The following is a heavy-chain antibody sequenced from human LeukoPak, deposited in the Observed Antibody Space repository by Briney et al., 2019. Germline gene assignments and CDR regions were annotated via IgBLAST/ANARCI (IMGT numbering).Heavy chain of an antibody. V-gene: IGHV3-48*03. CDR2: ISSSGRTT. CDR1: GFTFSSYE. Sequence: PGGSLRLSCAASGFTFSSYEMNWVRQAPGKGLEWVSYISSSGRTTYYADSVKGRFTISRDNAKNSLYLQMNSLRAEDTAVYYCARDYGGDYWGQGTLVTVSS. CDR3: ARDYGGDY. J-gene: IGHJ4*02. D-gene: IGHD3-10*01.